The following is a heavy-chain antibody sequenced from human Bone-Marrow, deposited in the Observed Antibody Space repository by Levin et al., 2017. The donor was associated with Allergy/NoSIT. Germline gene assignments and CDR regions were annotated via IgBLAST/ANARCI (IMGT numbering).Heavy chain of an antibody. J-gene: IGHJ4*02. CDR2: INHSGST. Sequence: SQTLSLTCPVSGYSISGTTYYWGWIRQPPGKGLEWIGSINHSGSTYYNPSLQSRVTISVDTSKNQFSLKLTSVTAADTAVYYCARAGRYDYWSQGTLVTVSS. D-gene: IGHD3-9*01. V-gene: IGHV4-39*07. CDR3: ARAGRYDY. CDR1: GYSISGTTYY.